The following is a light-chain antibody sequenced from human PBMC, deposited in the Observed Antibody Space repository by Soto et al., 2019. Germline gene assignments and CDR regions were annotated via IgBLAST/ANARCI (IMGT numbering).Light chain of an antibody. CDR1: QTVSTN. J-gene: IGKJ5*01. CDR2: DAS. Sequence: ETVMTQSAATLSVSPGERASLSCRAFQTVSTNLAWYQQKPGQAPRLLIYDASNRATGIPARFSGSGSGTDFTLTISSLEPEDFAVYYCQQRSNWPPKITFGQGTRLEIK. V-gene: IGKV3-11*01. CDR3: QQRSNWPPKIT.